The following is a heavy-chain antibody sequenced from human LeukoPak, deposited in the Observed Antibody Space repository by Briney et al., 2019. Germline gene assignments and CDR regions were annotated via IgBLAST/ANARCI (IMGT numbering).Heavy chain of an antibody. CDR1: GGSFSGYY. J-gene: IGHJ4*02. V-gene: IGHV4-34*01. CDR2: INHSGST. Sequence: PSETLSLTCAVYGGSFSGYYWSWIRQPPGKGLEWIGEINHSGSTNYNPSLKSRVTISVDTSKNQFSLKLSSVTAADTAVYYCAKEVPFCSGGSCYRRFDYWGQGTLVTVSS. D-gene: IGHD2-15*01. CDR3: AKEVPFCSGGSCYRRFDY.